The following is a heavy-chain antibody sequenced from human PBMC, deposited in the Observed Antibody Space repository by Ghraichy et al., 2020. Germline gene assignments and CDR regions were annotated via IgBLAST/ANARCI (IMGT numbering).Heavy chain of an antibody. CDR3: VRERHYYDSSGLYSPNYYYGMDV. V-gene: IGHV1-18*01. Sequence: ASVKVSCKASGYTFTSYGISWVRQAPGQGLEWMGWISAYNGNTNYAQKFQGRVTMTTDTSTSTAYMELRSLRSDDTAVYYCVRERHYYDSSGLYSPNYYYGMDVWGQGTTVTVSS. CDR2: ISAYNGNT. J-gene: IGHJ6*02. CDR1: GYTFTSYG. D-gene: IGHD3-22*01.